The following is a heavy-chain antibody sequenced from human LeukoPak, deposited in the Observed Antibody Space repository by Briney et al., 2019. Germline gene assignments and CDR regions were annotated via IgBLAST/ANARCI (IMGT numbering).Heavy chain of an antibody. V-gene: IGHV3-7*04. J-gene: IGHJ4*02. CDR2: IHPEGNEK. CDR1: GFTFSNFW. Sequence: GGSLRLSCAASGFTFSNFWMSWVRQAPGGGLEWVANIHPEGNEKYHVESVKGRFTISRDNPKNSLFLQMNGLRVEDTAVYYCARGDDFSGDHWGQGTLVTVSS. D-gene: IGHD1-1*01. CDR3: ARGDDFSGDH.